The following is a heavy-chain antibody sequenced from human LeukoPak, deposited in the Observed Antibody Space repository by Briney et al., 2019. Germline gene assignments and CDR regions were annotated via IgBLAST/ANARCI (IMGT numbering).Heavy chain of an antibody. D-gene: IGHD1-1*01. J-gene: IGHJ6*03. Sequence: GGSLRLSCAASGFTFSSYWMSWVRQAPGKGLAWVANIKQDGSEKYYVDSVKGRFTISRDNAKNSLYLQMNSLRAEDTAVYYCARATGTPEYYDYYYMDVWGKGTTVTVSS. CDR2: IKQDGSEK. CDR1: GFTFSSYW. CDR3: ARATGTPEYYDYYYMDV. V-gene: IGHV3-7*04.